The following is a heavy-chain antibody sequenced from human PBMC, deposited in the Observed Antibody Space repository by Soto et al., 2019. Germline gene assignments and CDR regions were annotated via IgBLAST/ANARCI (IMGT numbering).Heavy chain of an antibody. CDR1: GFSLSTSGMC. V-gene: IGHV2-70*01. CDR2: IDWDDEK. D-gene: IGHD6-13*01. CDR3: ERTPAAAGPFLFDS. Sequence: SGPTLVNPTQTLTLTCTFSGFSLSTSGMCVSWIRQPPGKTLDWLAVIDWDDEKFYSTSLKTRLTISKDTSKNQVVLTMTNMDPVDTAKYYCERTPAAAGPFLFDSWGQATMVTVSS. J-gene: IGHJ4*02.